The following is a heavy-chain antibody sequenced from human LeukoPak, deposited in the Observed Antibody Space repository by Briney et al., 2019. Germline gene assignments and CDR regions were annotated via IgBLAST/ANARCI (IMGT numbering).Heavy chain of an antibody. CDR2: IYYSGST. Sequence: SETLSLTCTVSGGSISSYYWSWIRQPPGKGLEWIGYIYYSGSTNYNPSLKSRVTISVDTSKNQFSLKLSSVTAADTAVYYCARDQTDSEGIIDCWGQGTLVTVSS. V-gene: IGHV4-59*01. J-gene: IGHJ4*02. CDR1: GGSISSYY. CDR3: ARDQTDSEGIIDC. D-gene: IGHD1-1*01.